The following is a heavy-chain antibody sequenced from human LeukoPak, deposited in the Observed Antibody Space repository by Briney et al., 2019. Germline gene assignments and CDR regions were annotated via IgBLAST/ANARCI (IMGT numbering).Heavy chain of an antibody. J-gene: IGHJ4*02. V-gene: IGHV4-59*01. CDR1: GGSISSYY. Sequence: SETLSLTCTVSGGSISSYYWSWIRQPPGKGLEWIGYIYYSGSTNYNPSLKSRVTISVDTSKNQFSLKLSSVSAADTAVYYCARGYTAMVTDYWGQGTLVTVSS. CDR3: ARGYTAMVTDY. CDR2: IYYSGST. D-gene: IGHD5-18*01.